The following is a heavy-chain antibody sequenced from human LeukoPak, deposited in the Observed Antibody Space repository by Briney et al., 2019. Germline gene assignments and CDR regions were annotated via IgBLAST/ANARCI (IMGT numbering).Heavy chain of an antibody. V-gene: IGHV1-2*02. CDR1: GYTFTGYY. Sequence: ASVKVSCKASGYTFTGYYMHWVRQAPGQGLEWMGWINPNSGGTNYAQKFQGRVTMTRDTSISTAYMELSRLRSDDTAVYYCATSHGDEYDSSGRYDYWGQGTLVTVSS. D-gene: IGHD3-22*01. J-gene: IGHJ4*02. CDR2: INPNSGGT. CDR3: ATSHGDEYDSSGRYDY.